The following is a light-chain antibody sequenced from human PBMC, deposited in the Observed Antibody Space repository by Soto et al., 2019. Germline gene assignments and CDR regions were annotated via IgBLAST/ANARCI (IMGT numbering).Light chain of an antibody. CDR3: AAWDDSLNGWV. J-gene: IGLJ3*02. V-gene: IGLV1-44*01. CDR2: SNN. Sequence: QAVVTQPPSASGTPGQKVSISCSGSNSNIGTNAVNWYQQLPGTAPKLLIYSNNQRPSGVPDRFSGSKSGTSASLAISGLQSDDEADYYCAAWDDSLNGWVFGGGTKLTVL. CDR1: NSNIGTNA.